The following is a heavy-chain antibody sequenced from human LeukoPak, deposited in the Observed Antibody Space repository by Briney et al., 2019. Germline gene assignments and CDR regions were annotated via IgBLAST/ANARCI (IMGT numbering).Heavy chain of an antibody. Sequence: GGSLRLSCAASGFTFSSYGMHWVRQAPGKGLEWVAFIRYDGSNKYYADSAKGRFTISRDNSKNTLYLQMNSLRAEDTAVYYCAKDRAVAAAYFDYWGQGTLVTVSS. CDR1: GFTFSSYG. D-gene: IGHD6-19*01. CDR3: AKDRAVAAAYFDY. V-gene: IGHV3-30*02. CDR2: IRYDGSNK. J-gene: IGHJ4*02.